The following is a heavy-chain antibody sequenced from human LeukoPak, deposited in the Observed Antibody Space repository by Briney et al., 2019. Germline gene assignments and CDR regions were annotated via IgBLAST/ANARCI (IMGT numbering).Heavy chain of an antibody. CDR1: GFTLSSYW. V-gene: IGHV3-7*04. CDR2: MKEDGSAT. Sequence: PGGSLRLSCAASGFTLSSYWMTWVRQAPGKGLEWVAKMKEDGSATYYVDSVKGRFTISRDNAKRSLYLQMSSLKVEDTAVYYCARGGASHFESWGQGTLVTVSS. D-gene: IGHD3-16*01. CDR3: ARGGASHFES. J-gene: IGHJ4*02.